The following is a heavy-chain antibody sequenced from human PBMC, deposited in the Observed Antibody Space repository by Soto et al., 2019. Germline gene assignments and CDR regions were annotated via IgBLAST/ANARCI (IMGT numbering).Heavy chain of an antibody. J-gene: IGHJ4*02. V-gene: IGHV3-48*03. CDR3: VRFGGAAAGPGDY. D-gene: IGHD6-13*01. CDR2: ISSSGTTI. Sequence: GGSLRLSCVASEFTFSSYEMNWVRQAPGKGLEWVSYISSSGTTIYYTDSVKGRFTISRDNAKKSLYLQMNSLRAEDTAVYYCVRFGGAAAGPGDYWGQGTLVTSPQ. CDR1: EFTFSSYE.